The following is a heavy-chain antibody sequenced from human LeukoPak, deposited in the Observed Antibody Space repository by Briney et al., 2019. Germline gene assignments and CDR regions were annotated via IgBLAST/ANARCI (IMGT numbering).Heavy chain of an antibody. D-gene: IGHD6-13*01. V-gene: IGHV4-34*01. Sequence: PSETLSLTCAVYGGSFSGYYWSWIRQPPGKGLEWIGEINHSGSTNYNPSLKSRVTISVDTSKNQFSLKLSSVTAADTAVYYCARGVLGAAAPKFGDYWGQGTLVTVSS. CDR2: INHSGST. J-gene: IGHJ4*02. CDR3: ARGVLGAAAPKFGDY. CDR1: GGSFSGYY.